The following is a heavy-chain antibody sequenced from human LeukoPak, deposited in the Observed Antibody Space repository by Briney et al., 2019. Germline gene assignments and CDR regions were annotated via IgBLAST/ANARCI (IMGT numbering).Heavy chain of an antibody. CDR1: GFTFSSYV. V-gene: IGHV3-64*01. CDR3: ARAYGSGWAPGGY. Sequence: GRSLRLSCAASGFTFSSYVMHWVRQAPGKGLEYVSLITSNGDSTFYANSVKGRFTISRDNSKNTLYLHMDSLRVEDMAVYYCARAYGSGWAPGGYWGQGTLVTVSS. CDR2: ITSNGDST. J-gene: IGHJ4*02. D-gene: IGHD6-19*01.